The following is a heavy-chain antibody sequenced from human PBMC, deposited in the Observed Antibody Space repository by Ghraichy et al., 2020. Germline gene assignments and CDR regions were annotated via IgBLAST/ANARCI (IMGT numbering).Heavy chain of an antibody. J-gene: IGHJ4*02. Sequence: SDTLSLTCAVYGGSFSGYYWSWIRQPPGKGLEWIGEINHSGSTNYNPSLKSRVTISVDTSKNQFSLKLSSVTAADTAVYYCASPYSSSWSFDYWGQGTLVTVSS. CDR3: ASPYSSSWSFDY. CDR2: INHSGST. D-gene: IGHD6-13*01. V-gene: IGHV4-34*01. CDR1: GGSFSGYY.